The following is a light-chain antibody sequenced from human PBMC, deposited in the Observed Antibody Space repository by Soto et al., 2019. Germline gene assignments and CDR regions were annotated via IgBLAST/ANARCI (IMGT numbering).Light chain of an antibody. Sequence: QPVLTQSPSASASLGASVRLTCTLSSGHSSYAIAWHQQQPEEGPRYLMKLNSDGSHSKGDGIPDRFSGSSSGAERYLTISSLQSEDEADYYCQTWGTSLVVFGGGTKLTVL. CDR2: LNSDGSH. V-gene: IGLV4-69*01. J-gene: IGLJ2*01. CDR3: QTWGTSLVV. CDR1: SGHSSYA.